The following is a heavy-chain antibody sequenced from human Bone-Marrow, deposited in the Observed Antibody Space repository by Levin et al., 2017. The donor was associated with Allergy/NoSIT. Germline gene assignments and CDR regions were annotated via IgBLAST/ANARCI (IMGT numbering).Heavy chain of an antibody. D-gene: IGHD3-3*01. J-gene: IGHJ4*02. CDR2: ISYDGNGK. Sequence: GESLKISCTASGFIFRKAWMSWVRQAPGKGLEGVAFISYDGNGKYFADFVKGRFTISRDNSKNTLYLQMSSLRIEDTAVYYCAKDSFDFWSGHYGPSDFDHRGQGTLITVSS. CDR1: GFIFRKAW. V-gene: IGHV3-30*18. CDR3: AKDSFDFWSGHYGPSDFDH.